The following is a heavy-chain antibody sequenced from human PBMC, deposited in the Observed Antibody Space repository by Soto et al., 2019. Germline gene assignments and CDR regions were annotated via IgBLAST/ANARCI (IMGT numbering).Heavy chain of an antibody. CDR2: ISSSVGTT. J-gene: IGHJ4*02. V-gene: IGHV3-23*01. Sequence: PGGSLRLSCAASGSTFSSNAMSWVRQPQGKGLDWVSAISSSVGTTYYADSVKGRSTISRDNSKNTLNLQLNSLRAETTAVYNCAKGPAIGSGQFYFDNWGQGALVTVPS. D-gene: IGHD2-15*01. CDR1: GSTFSSNA. CDR3: AKGPAIGSGQFYFDN.